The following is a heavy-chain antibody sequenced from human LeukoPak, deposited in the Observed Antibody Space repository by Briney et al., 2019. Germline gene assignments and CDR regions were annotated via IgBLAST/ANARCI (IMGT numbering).Heavy chain of an antibody. Sequence: GGSLRLSCAASGFTFSIYAMSWVRQAPGKGLEWVSYISTTSATIYYADSVKGRFTMSRDNAKNSLYLQMNSLRAEDTAVYYCARSGIRFLEWFDYWGQGTLVTVSS. CDR3: ARSGIRFLEWFDY. J-gene: IGHJ5*01. D-gene: IGHD3-3*01. CDR2: ISTTSATI. V-gene: IGHV3-48*04. CDR1: GFTFSIYA.